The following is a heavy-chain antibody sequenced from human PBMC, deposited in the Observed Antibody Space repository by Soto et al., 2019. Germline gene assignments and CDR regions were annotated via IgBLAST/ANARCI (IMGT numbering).Heavy chain of an antibody. CDR1: GFTFTSSA. V-gene: IGHV1-58*01. CDR3: AADTLEDEPGIAAAGILWFDP. D-gene: IGHD6-13*01. J-gene: IGHJ5*02. CDR2: IVVGSGNT. Sequence: GASVKVSCKASGFTFTSSAVQWVRQARGQRLEWIGWIVVGSGNTNYAQKFQERVTITRDMSTSTAYMELSSLRSEDTAVYYCAADTLEDEPGIAAAGILWFDPWGQGTLVTVSS.